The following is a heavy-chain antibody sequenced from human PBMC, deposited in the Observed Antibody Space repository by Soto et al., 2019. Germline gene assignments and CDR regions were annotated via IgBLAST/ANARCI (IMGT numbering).Heavy chain of an antibody. J-gene: IGHJ4*02. CDR1: GYTFTSYD. CDR3: ARPPGGRGIPVY. CDR2: MNPNTGNT. Sequence: QVQLVQSGAEVKKPGASVKVSCTASGYTFTSYDINWVRQATGQGLEWMGWMNPNTGNTGYAQKGQGTGTMTRDTSTSTAYMELSRLRSEDTAVYCWARPPGGRGIPVYWGQGTLVTVSS. V-gene: IGHV1-8*01. D-gene: IGHD6-19*01.